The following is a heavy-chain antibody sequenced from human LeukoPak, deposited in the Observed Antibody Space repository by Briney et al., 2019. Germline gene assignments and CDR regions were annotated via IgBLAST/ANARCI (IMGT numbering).Heavy chain of an antibody. CDR1: GYTFTSYY. J-gene: IGHJ4*02. CDR2: INPSGGST. CDR3: ARARGVLRYFDWLLGY. Sequence: ASVKVSCKASGYTFTSYYMHWVRQAPGQGLEWMGVINPSGGSTNYAQKFQGRVTMTRDTSTSTLYMEVSSLRSEDTAVYYCARARGVLRYFDWLLGYWGQGTLVTVSS. V-gene: IGHV1-46*01. D-gene: IGHD3-9*01.